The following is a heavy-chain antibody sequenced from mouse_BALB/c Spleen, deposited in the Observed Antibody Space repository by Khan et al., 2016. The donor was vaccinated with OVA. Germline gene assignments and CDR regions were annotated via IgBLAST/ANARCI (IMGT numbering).Heavy chain of an antibody. V-gene: IGHV1S137*01. D-gene: IGHD1-1*02. CDR1: GYTFTDYA. CDR3: ASGGKFAY. J-gene: IGHJ3*01. Sequence: QVQLQQSGAELVRPGVSVKISCKGSGYTFTDYAMHWVKQSHAKSLEWIGVISPYYGDVDYSQKFKGKATMTVDRSSSTAYMELARLTSEDSAIYDSASGGKFAYWGQGTLVTVSA. CDR2: ISPYYGDV.